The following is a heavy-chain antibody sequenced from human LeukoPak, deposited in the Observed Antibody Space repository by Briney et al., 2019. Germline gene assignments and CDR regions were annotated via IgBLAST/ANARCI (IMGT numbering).Heavy chain of an antibody. V-gene: IGHV3-23*01. CDR2: ISGSGGNT. CDR1: GFTFTSYA. CDR3: AKDLSRTVAADWFDP. Sequence: GGSLRLSCAASGFTFTSYAMSWVRQAPGKGLEWVSAISGSGGNTYYADSVKGRFTISRDNSKNTLYLQMTNLRAADTAVYYCAKDLSRTVAADWFDPCDQGSLVTVSS. J-gene: IGHJ5*02. D-gene: IGHD6-19*01.